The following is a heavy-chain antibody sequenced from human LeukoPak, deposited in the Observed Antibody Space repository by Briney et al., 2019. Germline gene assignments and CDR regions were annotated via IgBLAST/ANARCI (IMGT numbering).Heavy chain of an antibody. Sequence: GGSLRLSCAASGFTFSSYAMHWVRQAPGKGLEWVAVISYDGSNKYYADSVKGRFTISRDNSKNTLYLQMNSLRAEDTAVYYCARDYYDSSGYYLGYWGQGTLVTASS. CDR3: ARDYYDSSGYYLGY. V-gene: IGHV3-30*04. J-gene: IGHJ4*02. D-gene: IGHD3-22*01. CDR2: ISYDGSNK. CDR1: GFTFSSYA.